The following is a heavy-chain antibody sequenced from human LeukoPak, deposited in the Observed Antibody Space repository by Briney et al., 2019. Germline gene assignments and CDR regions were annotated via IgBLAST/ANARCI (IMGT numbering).Heavy chain of an antibody. V-gene: IGHV3-53*01. D-gene: IGHD3-9*01. CDR1: GLTVSSNY. Sequence: PGGSLRLSCAASGLTVSSNYMSWVRQAPGKGLEWVSVIYTGGNTYYADSVKGRFTISRDNSKNTLYLQMNSLRAEDTAVYYCAKAGGGGMTGAFDIWGQGTMVTVSS. CDR3: AKAGGGGMTGAFDI. J-gene: IGHJ3*02. CDR2: IYTGGNT.